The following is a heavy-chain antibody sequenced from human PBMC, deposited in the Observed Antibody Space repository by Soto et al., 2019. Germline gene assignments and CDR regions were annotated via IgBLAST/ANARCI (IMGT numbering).Heavy chain of an antibody. J-gene: IGHJ4*02. V-gene: IGHV3-53*04. CDR2: IYSGGST. CDR1: GFTVSSNY. CDR3: ARDYGGGIQDY. D-gene: IGHD3-10*01. Sequence: GGSLRLSCAASGFTVSSNYMSWVRQAPGKGLEWVSVIYSGGSTYYADSVNGRFTISRHNSKNTLYLQMNSMRAEDTAVYYCARDYGGGIQDYWGQGTLVTVSS.